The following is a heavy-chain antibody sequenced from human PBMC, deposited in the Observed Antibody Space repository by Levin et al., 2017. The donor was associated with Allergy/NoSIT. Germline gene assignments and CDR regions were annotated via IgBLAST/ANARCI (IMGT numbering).Heavy chain of an antibody. CDR1: GGSISSSSHY. CDR3: ARHLGRPSNPFDY. CDR2: IYYSGST. J-gene: IGHJ4*02. V-gene: IGHV4-39*01. D-gene: IGHD3-16*01. Sequence: KASETLSLTCTVSGGSISSSSHYWGWIRQPPGKGLEWIGSIYYSGSTYYNPSLKSRVTMSVDTSKNQFSLRLSSVTAADTAVYYCARHLGRPSNPFDYWGQGTLVTVSS.